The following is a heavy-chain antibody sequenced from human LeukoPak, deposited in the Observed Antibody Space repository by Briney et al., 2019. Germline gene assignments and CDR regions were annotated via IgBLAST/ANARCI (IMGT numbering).Heavy chain of an antibody. D-gene: IGHD2-8*01. CDR1: GXSFSGYY. Sequence: SETLSLTCAVYGXSFSGYYWSWIRQPPGKGLEWIGEINHSGSTNYNPSLKSRVTISVDTSKNQFSLKLSSVTAADTAVYYCARGGQDIVLMVYRNWFDPWGQGTLVTVSS. J-gene: IGHJ5*02. CDR3: ARGGQDIVLMVYRNWFDP. V-gene: IGHV4-34*01. CDR2: INHSGST.